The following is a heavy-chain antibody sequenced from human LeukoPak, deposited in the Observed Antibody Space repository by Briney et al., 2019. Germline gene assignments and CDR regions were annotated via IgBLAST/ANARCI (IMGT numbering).Heavy chain of an antibody. V-gene: IGHV4-34*01. Sequence: PSETLSLTCAVYGGSFSGYYWSWIRQPPGKGLEWIGEINHSGSTNSNPSHTSRVTISVDTSKNQFSLKLSSVTAAAAAVYYCARGYDFWSGSFYYYYYMDVWGKGTTVTVSS. J-gene: IGHJ6*03. CDR3: ARGYDFWSGSFYYYYYMDV. D-gene: IGHD3-3*01. CDR1: GGSFSGYY. CDR2: INHSGST.